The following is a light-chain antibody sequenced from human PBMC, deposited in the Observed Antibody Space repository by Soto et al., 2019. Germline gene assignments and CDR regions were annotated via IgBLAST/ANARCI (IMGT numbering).Light chain of an antibody. CDR3: HHYNNWPPWT. CDR1: QSVSSN. CDR2: GAS. V-gene: IGKV3-15*01. J-gene: IGKJ1*01. Sequence: EIVMTQSPATLSVSPGERATLSCRASQSVSSNLAWYQQKPGQAPRLLIYGASTRATGIPVRFSGSGSGTEFTLNISSLQSEDFAVYYCHHYNNWPPWTFGRGTKVEIK.